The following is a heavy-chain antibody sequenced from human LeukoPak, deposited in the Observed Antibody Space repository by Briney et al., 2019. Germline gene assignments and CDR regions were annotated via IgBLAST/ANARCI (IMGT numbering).Heavy chain of an antibody. J-gene: IGHJ4*02. CDR3: ARFGSGYYQFDY. V-gene: IGHV3-21*01. D-gene: IGHD3-22*01. CDR2: ISSSSSYI. CDR1: GFTFSSYS. Sequence: PGGSLRLSCAPSGFTFSSYSMNWVRQAPGKGLEWVSSISSSSSYIYYADSVKGRFTISRDNAKNSLYLQMNSLRAEDTAVYYCARFGSGYYQFDYWGQGTLVTVSS.